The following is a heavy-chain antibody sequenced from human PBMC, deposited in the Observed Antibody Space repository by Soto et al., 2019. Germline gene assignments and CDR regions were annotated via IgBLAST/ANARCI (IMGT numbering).Heavy chain of an antibody. D-gene: IGHD2-15*01. Sequence: GASVKVSCKASGGTFSSYTISWVRQAPGQGLERMGRIIPILGIANYAQKFQGRVTITADKSTSTAYMELSSLRSEDTAVYYCARAGYCSGGSCYSSTFAPWGQGTLVTVSS. J-gene: IGHJ5*02. CDR2: IIPILGIA. V-gene: IGHV1-69*02. CDR3: ARAGYCSGGSCYSSTFAP. CDR1: GGTFSSYT.